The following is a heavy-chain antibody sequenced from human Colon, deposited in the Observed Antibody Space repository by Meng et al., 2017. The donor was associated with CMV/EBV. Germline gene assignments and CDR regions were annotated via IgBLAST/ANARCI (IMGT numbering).Heavy chain of an antibody. Sequence: GESLKISCAASGFTFSSYAMHWVRQAPGKGLEWVAVISYDGSNKFYADSVKGQFTISRDNSKNTLYLQMNSLRGEDTAVYYCASTRYGDYRQFDYWGQGTLVTVSS. V-gene: IGHV3-30*04. J-gene: IGHJ4*02. CDR2: ISYDGSNK. CDR3: ASTRYGDYRQFDY. D-gene: IGHD4-17*01. CDR1: GFTFSSYA.